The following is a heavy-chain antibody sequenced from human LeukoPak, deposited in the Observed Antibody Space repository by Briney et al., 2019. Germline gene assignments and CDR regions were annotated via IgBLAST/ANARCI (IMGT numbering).Heavy chain of an antibody. Sequence: SETLSLTCTVSGGSFSSYYWSWIRQPPGRGLELIGYVFDNGNTNYKPSLKSRVTISIDTSKNQFSLQLSSVTAADTAVYYCARDAGEGGSYYYYMDVWGKGTTVTVSS. D-gene: IGHD3-10*01. V-gene: IGHV4-59*01. J-gene: IGHJ6*03. CDR3: ARDAGEGGSYYYYMDV. CDR2: VFDNGNT. CDR1: GGSFSSYY.